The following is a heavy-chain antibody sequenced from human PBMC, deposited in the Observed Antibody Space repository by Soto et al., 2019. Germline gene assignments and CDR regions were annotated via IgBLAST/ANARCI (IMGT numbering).Heavy chain of an antibody. J-gene: IGHJ5*02. CDR2: ISAYNGNT. V-gene: IGHV1-18*01. Sequence: ASVKVSCKASGYTFTSYGISWVRQAPGQGLEWMGWISAYNGNTNYAQKLQGRVTMTTDTSTSTAYMELRSLRSDDTAVYYCARAARLRFLEWLLNWFDPSGQGTLVTVSS. CDR1: GYTFTSYG. D-gene: IGHD3-3*01. CDR3: ARAARLRFLEWLLNWFDP.